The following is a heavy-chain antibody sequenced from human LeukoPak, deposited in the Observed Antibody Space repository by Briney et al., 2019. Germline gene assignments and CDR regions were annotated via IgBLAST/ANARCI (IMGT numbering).Heavy chain of an antibody. J-gene: IGHJ4*02. D-gene: IGHD3-10*01. CDR2: IVGTGVNT. Sequence: GGSLRLSCSASGFTFTSYVMAWVRHAPGKGLEWVSSIVGTGVNTYYADSVKGRFTVSRDNSKNTMFLQMNNLRAEDTAVYFCTRAPQQPRSYNDYWGQGTLVTVSS. CDR1: GFTFTSYV. V-gene: IGHV3-23*01. CDR3: TRAPQQPRSYNDY.